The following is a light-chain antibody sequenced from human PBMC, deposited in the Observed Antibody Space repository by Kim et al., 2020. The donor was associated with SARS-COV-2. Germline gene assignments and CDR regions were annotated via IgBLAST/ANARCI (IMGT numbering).Light chain of an antibody. CDR2: DVS. CDR1: SSDVGGYNY. CDR3: SSYTSSSTYV. V-gene: IGLV2-14*03. Sequence: QSITISCTGTSSDVGGYNYVSWYQQHPGKAPKLMNYDVSNRPSGVSNRFSGSKSGNTASLTISGLQAEDEADYYCSSYTSSSTYVFGTGTKVTVL. J-gene: IGLJ1*01.